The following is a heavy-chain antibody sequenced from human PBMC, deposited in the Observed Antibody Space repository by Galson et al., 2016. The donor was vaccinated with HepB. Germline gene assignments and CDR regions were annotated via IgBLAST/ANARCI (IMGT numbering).Heavy chain of an antibody. Sequence: SLRLSCAASGFTFSSYAMYWVRQAPGKGLEWVAVISHDGSNKHYADSVKGRFTISRDNSKNTLYLQMNSLRAEDTAVYYCARAPGQYVVVISEPFDYWGQGTLVTVSS. D-gene: IGHD2-15*01. V-gene: IGHV3-30-3*01. J-gene: IGHJ4*02. CDR2: ISHDGSNK. CDR1: GFTFSSYA. CDR3: ARAPGQYVVVISEPFDY.